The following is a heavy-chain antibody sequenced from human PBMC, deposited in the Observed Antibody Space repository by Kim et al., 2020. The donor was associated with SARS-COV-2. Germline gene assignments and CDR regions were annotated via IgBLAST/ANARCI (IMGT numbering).Heavy chain of an antibody. CDR1: GYTFTSYA. CDR2: INTNTGNP. J-gene: IGHJ4*02. V-gene: IGHV7-4-1*02. CDR3: ARGLYSSGWYPGYYFDY. Sequence: ASVKVSCKASGYTFTSYAMNWVRQAPGQGLEWMGWINTNTGNPTYAQGFTGRFVFSLDTSVSTAYLQISSLKAEDTAVYYCARGLYSSGWYPGYYFDYWGQGTLVTVSS. D-gene: IGHD6-19*01.